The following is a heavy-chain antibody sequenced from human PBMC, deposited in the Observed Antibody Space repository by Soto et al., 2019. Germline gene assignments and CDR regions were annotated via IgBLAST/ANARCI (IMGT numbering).Heavy chain of an antibody. CDR3: ARTPYSSGWYWFDP. Sequence: GGSLRLSCAASGFTFSSYGMHWVRQAPGKGLEWVAVIWYDGSNKYYADSVRGRFTISRDNSKNTLYLQMNSLRAEDTAVYYCARTPYSSGWYWFDPWGQGTLVTVSS. D-gene: IGHD6-19*01. CDR2: IWYDGSNK. V-gene: IGHV3-33*01. CDR1: GFTFSSYG. J-gene: IGHJ5*02.